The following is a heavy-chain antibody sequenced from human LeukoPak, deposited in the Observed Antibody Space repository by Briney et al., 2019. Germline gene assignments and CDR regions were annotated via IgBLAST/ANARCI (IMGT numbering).Heavy chain of an antibody. V-gene: IGHV4-34*01. CDR3: ARGHPSSVPHYFDY. CDR1: GGSFSGYY. J-gene: IGHJ4*02. D-gene: IGHD2-2*01. CDR2: INHSGST. Sequence: SETLSLTCAVYGGSFSGYYWSWIRQPPGKGLEWIGEINHSGSTNYNPSLKSRVTISVDTSKNQFSLKLSSVTAADTAVYYCARGHPSSVPHYFDYWGQRTLVTVSS.